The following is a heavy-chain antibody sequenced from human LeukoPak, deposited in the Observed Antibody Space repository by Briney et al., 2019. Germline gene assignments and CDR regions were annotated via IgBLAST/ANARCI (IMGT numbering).Heavy chain of an antibody. CDR1: GGSISSHY. Sequence: SETLSLTCTVSGGSISSHYWSWIRQPPGKGLEWIGYIYSSGTTSYNPSLMSRVSISVDTSKNQFSLKLTSVTAADTAVYYCARDLGRNDGVDYWGQGTLVTVSS. D-gene: IGHD1-1*01. CDR3: ARDLGRNDGVDY. CDR2: IYSSGTT. V-gene: IGHV4-59*11. J-gene: IGHJ4*02.